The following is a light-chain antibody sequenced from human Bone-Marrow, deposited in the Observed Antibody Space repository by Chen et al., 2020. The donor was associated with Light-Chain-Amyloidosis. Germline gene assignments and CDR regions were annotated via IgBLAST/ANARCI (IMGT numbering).Light chain of an antibody. J-gene: IGKJ3*01. CDR3: MQALQPSFT. CDR1: QSLLHFNGYNY. Sequence: DIVMTQSPLSLPVTPGEPASISCRSSQSLLHFNGYNYLDRYLQKPGQSPQLLIYLGSNRASGVPARFSGSGSGTDFTLKISRVEAEDVGVYYCMQALQPSFTFGPGTKVDIK. CDR2: LGS. V-gene: IGKV2-28*01.